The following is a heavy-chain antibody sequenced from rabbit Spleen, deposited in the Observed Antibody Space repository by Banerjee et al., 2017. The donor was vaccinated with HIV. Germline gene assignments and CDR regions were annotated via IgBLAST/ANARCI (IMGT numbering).Heavy chain of an antibody. Sequence: QEQLEESGGGLVQPGASLTLTCKASGIDFSNYNFMCWVRQAPGKGLEWIACIDTGSSGFTYFATWAKGRFTYSKTSSTTVTLQMTRLTAADTATYFCARDTSSSFSSYGMDLWGPGTLVTVS. J-gene: IGHJ6*01. CDR1: GIDFSNYNF. CDR2: IDTGSSGFT. V-gene: IGHV1S45*01. D-gene: IGHD1-1*01. CDR3: ARDTSSSFSSYGMDL.